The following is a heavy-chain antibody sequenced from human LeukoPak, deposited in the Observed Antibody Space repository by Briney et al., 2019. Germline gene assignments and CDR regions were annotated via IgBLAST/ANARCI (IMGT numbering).Heavy chain of an antibody. CDR2: ISYDGSRR. J-gene: IGHJ4*02. V-gene: IGHV3-30*04. Sequence: LRLSCAASGFTFSTYAMHWVRQAPGKGLEWVAVISYDGSRRFHADSVKGRFTISRTNSRNTLYLQVNSLRAEDTAVYYCAKEQWSELYYFDYWGQGTLVTVSS. CDR3: AKEQWSELYYFDY. CDR1: GFTFSTYA. D-gene: IGHD2-15*01.